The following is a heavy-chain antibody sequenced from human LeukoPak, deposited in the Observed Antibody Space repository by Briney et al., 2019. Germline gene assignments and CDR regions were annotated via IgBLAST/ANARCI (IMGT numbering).Heavy chain of an antibody. CDR1: GGSLSSGNYQ. CDR3: LRDQDCSGGDCQVC. CDR2: ISHSGTT. J-gene: IGHJ4*02. Sequence: SETLSLTCTVSGGSLSSGNYQWGWIRQPRGKGLEWIALISHSGTTYYNPSLKSRVTMSVDTSKNQFSLKLNSVTAADTAVYYCLRDQDCSGGDCQVCWGQGTLVTVSS. D-gene: IGHD2-15*01. V-gene: IGHV4-39*02.